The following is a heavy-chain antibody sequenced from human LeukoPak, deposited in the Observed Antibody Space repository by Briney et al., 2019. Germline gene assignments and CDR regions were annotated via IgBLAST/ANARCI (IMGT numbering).Heavy chain of an antibody. V-gene: IGHV3-21*01. D-gene: IGHD5-18*01. CDR1: GFTLSNLA. Sequence: GGSLRLSCTASGFTLSNLAMNWVRQAPGRGLEWVSAISGSGGDTYHADSVKGRFTISRDNTKNSLYLQMSSLRDDDTAVYYCARSSLLHSNAMDVWGQGTTVTVSS. J-gene: IGHJ6*02. CDR3: ARSSLLHSNAMDV. CDR2: ISGSGGDT.